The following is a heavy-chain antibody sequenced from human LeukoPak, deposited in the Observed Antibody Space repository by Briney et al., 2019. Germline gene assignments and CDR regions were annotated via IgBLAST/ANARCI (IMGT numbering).Heavy chain of an antibody. Sequence: PGGSLRLSCAASGFTFSSYAMHWVRQAPGKGLEWVAVISYDGSNKYYADSVKGRFTISRDNSKNTLYLQMNSLRAEDTAVYYCARDGAPNSLSSSYYFDYWGQGTLVTVSS. CDR2: ISYDGSNK. CDR1: GFTFSSYA. D-gene: IGHD6-13*01. J-gene: IGHJ4*02. V-gene: IGHV3-30*01. CDR3: ARDGAPNSLSSSYYFDY.